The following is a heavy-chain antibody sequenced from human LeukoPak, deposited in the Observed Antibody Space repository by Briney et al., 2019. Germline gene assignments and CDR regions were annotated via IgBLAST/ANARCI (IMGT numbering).Heavy chain of an antibody. CDR3: ARATGVVDAFDI. D-gene: IGHD7-27*01. Sequence: GGSLRLSCAASGFTFSSYTMNWVRQAPGKGLEWVSSISSSSSYIYYADSVKGRFTISRDNAKNSLYLQMNSLRAEDTAVYYCARATGVVDAFDIWGQGTMVTVSS. V-gene: IGHV3-21*01. CDR1: GFTFSSYT. J-gene: IGHJ3*02. CDR2: ISSSSSYI.